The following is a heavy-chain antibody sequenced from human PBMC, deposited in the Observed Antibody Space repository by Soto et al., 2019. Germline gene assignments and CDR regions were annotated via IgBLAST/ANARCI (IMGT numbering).Heavy chain of an antibody. CDR3: AREDIVLVPAAIDYYYYGMDV. CDR2: IKQDGSEK. V-gene: IGHV3-7*01. CDR1: GFTFSSYW. D-gene: IGHD2-2*02. J-gene: IGHJ6*02. Sequence: GGSLRLSCAASGFTFSSYWMSWVRQAPGKGLEWVANIKQDGSEKYYVDSVKGRFTISRDNAKNSLYLQMNSLRAEDTAVYYCAREDIVLVPAAIDYYYYGMDVWGQGTTVTVSS.